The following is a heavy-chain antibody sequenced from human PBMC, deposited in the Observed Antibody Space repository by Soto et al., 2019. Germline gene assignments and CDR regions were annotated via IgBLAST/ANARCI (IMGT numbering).Heavy chain of an antibody. Sequence: QVQLVQSGAEVKKPGASVKVSCNASGYTFTRYGISWVRQAPGQGLEWMGWISAYNGNTNYAQKLQGRVTMTTDTSTSTAYMELRSLSSDDTAVYYCARDLRAYSPRSQGVDPWGQGTLVTVS. D-gene: IGHD2-21*01. J-gene: IGHJ5*02. CDR2: ISAYNGNT. V-gene: IGHV1-18*04. CDR1: GYTFTRYG. CDR3: ARDLRAYSPRSQGVDP.